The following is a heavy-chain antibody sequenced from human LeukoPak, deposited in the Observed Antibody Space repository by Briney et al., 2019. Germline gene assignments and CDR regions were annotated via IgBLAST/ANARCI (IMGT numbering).Heavy chain of an antibody. Sequence: PGGSLRLSCAASGFTFSSYGRHWVRQAPGKGLEWVSYISSSSSTIYYADSVKGGFTISRANAKNSLYLQMNSLRAEDTAVYYCAKCPYSFGFAPPDYWGQGTLVTVSS. CDR1: GFTFSSYG. CDR3: AKCPYSFGFAPPDY. D-gene: IGHD5-18*01. J-gene: IGHJ4*02. V-gene: IGHV3-48*01. CDR2: ISSSSSTI.